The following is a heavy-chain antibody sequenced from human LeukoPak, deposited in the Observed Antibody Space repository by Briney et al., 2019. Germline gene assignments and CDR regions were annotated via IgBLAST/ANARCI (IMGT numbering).Heavy chain of an antibody. V-gene: IGHV1-2*02. CDR1: GYSFTRYY. CDR3: ARPNGSSMLHDAFDI. Sequence: ASVTVSRKGSGYSFTRYYMYWVRQAPAQGLEWVGWININSGGTNYAQKFQGRVSTTRDTSISTAYMELSRLRSDDTAVYYSARPNGSSMLHDAFDIRGQGTMGTVSS. D-gene: IGHD2-2*01. CDR2: ININSGGT. J-gene: IGHJ3*02.